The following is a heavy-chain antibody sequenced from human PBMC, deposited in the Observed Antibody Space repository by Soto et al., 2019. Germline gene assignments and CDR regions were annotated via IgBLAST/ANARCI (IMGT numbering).Heavy chain of an antibody. J-gene: IGHJ5*02. D-gene: IGHD3-10*01. Sequence: EVQLLESGGGLVQPGGSLRLSCAASGFTFSSYAMSWVRQAPGKGLEWVSAISGSGGSTYYADYVKGRFTISRDNSKNPLXLQMDRLRAEDTAVSYGAKVRRITMARGVIGWFDPWGQGTLVTVSS. V-gene: IGHV3-23*01. CDR3: AKVRRITMARGVIGWFDP. CDR1: GFTFSSYA. CDR2: ISGSGGST.